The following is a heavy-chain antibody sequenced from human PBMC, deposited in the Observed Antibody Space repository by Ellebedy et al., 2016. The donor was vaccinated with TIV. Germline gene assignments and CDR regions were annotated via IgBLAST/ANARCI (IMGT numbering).Heavy chain of an antibody. D-gene: IGHD6-13*01. CDR3: ARDRDSSSWYFGGYYYYGMDV. CDR2: IIPILGIA. J-gene: IGHJ6*02. Sequence: AASVKVSCKVSGYTLTELSMHWVRQAPGQGLEWMGRIIPILGIANYAQKFQGRVTITADKSTSTAYMELSSLRSEDTAVYYCARDRDSSSWYFGGYYYYGMDVWGQGTTVTVSS. V-gene: IGHV1-69*04. CDR1: GYTLTELS.